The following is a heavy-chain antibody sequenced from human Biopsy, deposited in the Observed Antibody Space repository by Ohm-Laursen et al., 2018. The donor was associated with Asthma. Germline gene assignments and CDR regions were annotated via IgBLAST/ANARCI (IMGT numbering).Heavy chain of an antibody. J-gene: IGHJ4*02. CDR3: AKELFPGWELRRGPDS. CDR1: GFMFSDYV. V-gene: IGHV3-30-3*01. CDR2: ISYDGTKT. Sequence: SLRLSCSASGFMFSDYVFHWVRQAPGKGLEWVAIISYDGTKTYYADSVKGRFTISRDNSKNTLFLEMNSLRPEDTAVYYCAKELFPGWELRRGPDSWGQGTLVTVSS. D-gene: IGHD1-26*01.